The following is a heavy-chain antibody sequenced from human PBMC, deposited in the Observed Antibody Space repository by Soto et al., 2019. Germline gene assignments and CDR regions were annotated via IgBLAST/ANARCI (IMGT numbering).Heavy chain of an antibody. CDR2: ISSSSSYT. Sequence: GGSLRLSCAASGFTFSDYYMSWIRQAPGKGLEWVSYISSSSSYTNYADSVKGRFTISRDNAKNSLYLQMNSLRAEDTAVYYCASSRLGLGVVIISSGPLGVWGQGTTVTVS. V-gene: IGHV3-11*06. J-gene: IGHJ6*02. D-gene: IGHD3-3*01. CDR1: GFTFSDYY. CDR3: ASSRLGLGVVIISSGPLGV.